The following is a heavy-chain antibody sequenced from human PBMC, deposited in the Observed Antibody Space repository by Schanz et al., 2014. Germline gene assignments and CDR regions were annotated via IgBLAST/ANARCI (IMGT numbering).Heavy chain of an antibody. CDR3: AKDPHRDYGGKPQTFDI. D-gene: IGHD4-17*01. CDR2: ISYDGNNK. CDR1: GFTFRSHG. Sequence: QVQLVESGGCVVQPGRSLRLSCAASGFTFRSHGMHWVRQAPGKGLEWVALISYDGNNKFYTDSVKGRFTISRDNSKNTLYLQMSSLRAEDTALYYCAKDPHRDYGGKPQTFDIWGQGTMVTVSS. J-gene: IGHJ3*02. V-gene: IGHV3-30*18.